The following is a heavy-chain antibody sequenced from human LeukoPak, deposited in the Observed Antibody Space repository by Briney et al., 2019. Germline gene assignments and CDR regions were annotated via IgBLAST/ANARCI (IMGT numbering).Heavy chain of an antibody. J-gene: IGHJ3*02. Sequence: PSXTLSLICAVSGYSISTGYYWGWIRATPGKGRVGSGIIYHTGSTDYNPSLKRRVTLSGDTGKNQFSLKLNSVTAADTAVYYCAMVGHCGGGSCPNDAFDIWGQGTMVTVSS. CDR3: AMVGHCGGGSCPNDAFDI. V-gene: IGHV4-38-2*01. CDR1: GYSISTGYY. CDR2: IYHTGST. D-gene: IGHD2-15*01.